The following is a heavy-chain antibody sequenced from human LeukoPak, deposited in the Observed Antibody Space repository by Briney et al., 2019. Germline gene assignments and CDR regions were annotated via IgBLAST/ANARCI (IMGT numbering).Heavy chain of an antibody. CDR2: IYYSGST. CDR3: ARETRYYDSSGYSPNAFDI. Sequence: PSETLSLTCAVYGGSFSGYYWSWIRQPPGKGLEWVGYIYYSGSTNYNPSLKSRVTISVDTSKNQFSLTLSSVTAADTAVYYCARETRYYDSSGYSPNAFDIWGQGTMVTVSS. J-gene: IGHJ3*02. V-gene: IGHV4-59*01. CDR1: GGSFSGYY. D-gene: IGHD3-22*01.